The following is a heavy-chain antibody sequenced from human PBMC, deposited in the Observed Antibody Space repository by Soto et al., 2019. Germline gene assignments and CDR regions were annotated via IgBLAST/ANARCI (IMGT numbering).Heavy chain of an antibody. J-gene: IGHJ3*02. Sequence: QVQLVESGGGVVQPGRSLRLSCAASGFTFSTYGMHWVRQAPGKGLGRVAVIWYDGGNKYYTDSVKGRFIISRDNSKNTLYLQMNSLRAEDTALYYCARDFYGDAAPTFFDIWGQGTMVTVSS. CDR2: IWYDGGNK. V-gene: IGHV3-33*01. CDR1: GFTFSTYG. D-gene: IGHD4-17*01. CDR3: ARDFYGDAAPTFFDI.